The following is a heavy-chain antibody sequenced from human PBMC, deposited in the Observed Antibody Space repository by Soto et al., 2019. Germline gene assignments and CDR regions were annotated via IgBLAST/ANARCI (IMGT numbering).Heavy chain of an antibody. CDR3: ARGKKSITMVRGVIILGYTWFDP. D-gene: IGHD3-10*01. CDR2: IYYSGST. V-gene: IGHV4-31*03. CDR1: GGSISSGGYY. Sequence: SETLSLTCTVSGGSISSGGYYWSWIRQHPGKGLEWIGYIYYSGSTYYNPSLKSRVNISVDTSKNQFSLKLSSVTAADTAVYYCARGKKSITMVRGVIILGYTWFDPWGQGTLVTVSS. J-gene: IGHJ5*02.